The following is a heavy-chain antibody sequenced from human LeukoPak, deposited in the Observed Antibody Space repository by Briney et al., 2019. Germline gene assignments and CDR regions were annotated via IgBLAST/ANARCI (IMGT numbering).Heavy chain of an antibody. V-gene: IGHV4-34*01. CDR1: GGSFSDYY. Sequence: SETLSLTCAVYGGSFSDYYWSWIRQPPKKGLEWIGEINHSGSTNFNPSLKSRVTISVDTSKNQFSLKLSSVTAADTAVYYCARGKIAVAVNYWGQGTLVTVSS. D-gene: IGHD6-19*01. CDR2: INHSGST. J-gene: IGHJ4*02. CDR3: ARGKIAVAVNY.